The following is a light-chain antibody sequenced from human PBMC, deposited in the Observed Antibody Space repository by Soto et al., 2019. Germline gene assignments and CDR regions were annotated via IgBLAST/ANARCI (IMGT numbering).Light chain of an antibody. CDR2: AGS. CDR3: CSYAASVI. J-gene: IGLJ2*01. CDR1: SSDVGRYNL. V-gene: IGLV2-23*01. Sequence: QSALTQPASVSGSPGQSITVSCAGTSSDVGRYNLVSWYQQHPGEAPKLIIYAGSNRPSGVSNRFSGSTSGNTASLTISGLQAEDEADYYCCSYAASVIFGGGTKLTVL.